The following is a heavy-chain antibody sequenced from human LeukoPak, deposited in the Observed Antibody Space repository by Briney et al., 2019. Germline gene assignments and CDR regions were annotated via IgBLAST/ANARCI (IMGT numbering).Heavy chain of an antibody. CDR3: ARWGNYYDSSGYSWDYYGMDV. Sequence: SETLSLTCTVSGGSISSYYWSWIRQPAGKGLEWIRRIYTSGSTNYNPSLKSRVTMSVDTSKNQFSLKLSSVTAADTAVYYCARWGNYYDSSGYSWDYYGMDVWGQGTTVTVSS. D-gene: IGHD3-22*01. CDR2: IYTSGST. V-gene: IGHV4-4*07. CDR1: GGSISSYY. J-gene: IGHJ6*02.